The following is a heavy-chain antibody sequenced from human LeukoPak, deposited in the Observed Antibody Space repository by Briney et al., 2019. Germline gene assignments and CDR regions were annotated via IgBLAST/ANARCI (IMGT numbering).Heavy chain of an antibody. J-gene: IGHJ4*02. V-gene: IGHV4-39*01. D-gene: IGHD3-3*01. CDR2: IYYSGST. CDR1: GGSISSSSYY. Sequence: PSETLSLTCTVSGGSISSSSYYWGWIRQPPGKGLEWIGSIYYSGSTYYNPSLKSRVTISVDTSKNQFSLKLSSVTAADTAVYYCARHPNYDFWSGSIDYWGQGTLVTVSS. CDR3: ARHPNYDFWSGSIDY.